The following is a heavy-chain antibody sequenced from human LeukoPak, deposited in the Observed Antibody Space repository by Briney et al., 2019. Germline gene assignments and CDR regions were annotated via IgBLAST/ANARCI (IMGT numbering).Heavy chain of an antibody. D-gene: IGHD3-3*01. CDR2: IHPSGGST. Sequence: ASVKVSCKASGYTFTSYYLHWVRQAPGQGPEWMGIIHPSGGSTTYAQSFQGRVTMTRDTSTTTVYMELSSLTSEDTAVYYCARSFSSGYYKPSNFDYWGQGTLVTVSS. CDR1: GYTFTSYY. V-gene: IGHV1-46*01. CDR3: ARSFSSGYYKPSNFDY. J-gene: IGHJ4*02.